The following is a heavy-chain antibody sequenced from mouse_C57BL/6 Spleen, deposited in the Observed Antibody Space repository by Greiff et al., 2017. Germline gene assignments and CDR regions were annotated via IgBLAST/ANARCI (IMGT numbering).Heavy chain of an antibody. CDR3: ARRDRIYGSSFDY. D-gene: IGHD1-1*01. J-gene: IGHJ2*01. CDR2: IDPSDSYT. CDR1: GYTFTSYW. Sequence: QVQLQQPGAELVMPGASVKLSCKASGYTFTSYWMHWVKQRPGQGLEWIGEIDPSDSYTNYNQKFKGKSTLTVDKSSSTAYMQLSSRTSKDSAVYYCARRDRIYGSSFDYWGQGTTLTVSS. V-gene: IGHV1-69*01.